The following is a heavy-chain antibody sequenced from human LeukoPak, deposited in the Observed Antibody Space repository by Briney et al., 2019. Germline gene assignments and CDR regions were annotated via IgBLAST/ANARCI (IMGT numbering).Heavy chain of an antibody. CDR3: ARAIKDAFDI. D-gene: IGHD5-24*01. V-gene: IGHV3-21*01. J-gene: IGHJ3*02. CDR2: ISSSSSYI. Sequence: GGTLRLSCAASGFTFSTYSMNWVRQAPGKGLEWVSSISSSSSYIYYADSVKGRFTISRDNAKNSLYLQMNSLRAEDTAVYYCARAIKDAFDIWGQGTMVTVSS. CDR1: GFTFSTYS.